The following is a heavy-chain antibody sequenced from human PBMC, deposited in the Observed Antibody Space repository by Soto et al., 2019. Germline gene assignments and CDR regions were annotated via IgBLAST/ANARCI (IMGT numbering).Heavy chain of an antibody. V-gene: IGHV1-69*13. D-gene: IGHD5-18*01. CDR2: IIPIFDTA. Sequence: SVKVSCKASGYTFTSYAISWVRQAPGQGLEWMGGIIPIFDTANYAQKFQGRVTITADESTSTAYMELSSLRSEDTAVYYCAIGSTGYSYGSFDYWGQGTLVTVSS. CDR1: GYTFTSYA. J-gene: IGHJ4*02. CDR3: AIGSTGYSYGSFDY.